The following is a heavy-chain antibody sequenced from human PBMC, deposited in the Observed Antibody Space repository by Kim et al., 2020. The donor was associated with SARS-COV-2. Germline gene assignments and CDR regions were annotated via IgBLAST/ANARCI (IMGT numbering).Heavy chain of an antibody. CDR2: ISYDGSNK. CDR3: AKDAGRIDAFDI. CDR1: GFNFSSYG. Sequence: GGSLRLSCAASGFNFSSYGMHWVRQAPGKGLEWVAVISYDGSNKYYADSVKSRFTISRDNSKNTLYLQMNSLRAEDTAVYYCAKDAGRIDAFDIWGQGTMVTVSS. V-gene: IGHV3-30*18. D-gene: IGHD1-1*01. J-gene: IGHJ3*02.